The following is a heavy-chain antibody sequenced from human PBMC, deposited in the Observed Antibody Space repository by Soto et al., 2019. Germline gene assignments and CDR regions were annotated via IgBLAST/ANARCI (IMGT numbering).Heavy chain of an antibody. V-gene: IGHV3-23*01. CDR1: GFTFSSYA. D-gene: IGHD1-26*01. CDR2: ISGSGGST. Sequence: GGSLRLSCAASGFTFSSYAMSWVRQAPGKGLEWVSAISGSGGSTYYADSVKGRFTISRDNSKNTLYLQMNSLRAEDTAVYYCAKRGAEEAPEYYYYMDVWGKGTTVTVSS. J-gene: IGHJ6*03. CDR3: AKRGAEEAPEYYYYMDV.